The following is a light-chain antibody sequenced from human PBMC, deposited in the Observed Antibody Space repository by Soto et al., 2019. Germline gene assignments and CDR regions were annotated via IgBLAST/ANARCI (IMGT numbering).Light chain of an antibody. Sequence: DIPMTQSPSTLSGSVGDRVTITCRASQTISSWLAWYQQKPGKAPKLLIYKASTLKSGVPSRFSGSGSGTEFTLTISSLQPDDFAVYFCQQYKDWPPYTFGQGTKLEIK. CDR2: KAS. CDR3: QQYKDWPPYT. V-gene: IGKV1-5*03. J-gene: IGKJ2*01. CDR1: QTISSW.